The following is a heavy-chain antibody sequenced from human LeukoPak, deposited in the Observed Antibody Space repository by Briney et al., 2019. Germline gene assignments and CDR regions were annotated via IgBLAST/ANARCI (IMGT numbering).Heavy chain of an antibody. J-gene: IGHJ4*02. CDR3: ARLSLAYCGGDCYYNPYYFDY. V-gene: IGHV1-69*13. CDR1: GGTFSSYA. D-gene: IGHD2-21*01. CDR2: IIPIFGTA. Sequence: SVKVSCKASGGTFSSYAISWVRQAPGQGLEWMGGIIPIFGTANCAQKFQGRVTITADESTSTAYMELSSLRSEDTAVYYCARLSLAYCGGDCYYNPYYFDYWGQGTLVTVSS.